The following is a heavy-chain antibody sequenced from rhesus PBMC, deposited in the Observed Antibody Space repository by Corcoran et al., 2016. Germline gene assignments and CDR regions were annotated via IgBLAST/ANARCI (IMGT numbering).Heavy chain of an antibody. Sequence: QVLLQESGPGLVKPSETLSLTCAVSGVSLYGNYWTWIRQSPGKELEWIGYFSGNPETTSYNPSLGGRVTISKDTSQNQYSLMLTSVTAADTAIYYCARDAISLDVWGRGVLVTVSS. CDR2: FSGNPETT. J-gene: IGHJ5-2*02. CDR3: ARDAISLDV. V-gene: IGHV4-147*01. CDR1: GVSLYGNY.